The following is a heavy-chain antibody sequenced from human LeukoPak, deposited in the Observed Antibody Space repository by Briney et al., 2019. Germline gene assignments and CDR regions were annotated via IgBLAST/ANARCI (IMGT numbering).Heavy chain of an antibody. CDR3: ATSSSWYPNSDY. D-gene: IGHD6-13*01. CDR2: INHSGST. CDR1: GGSFSGYD. Sequence: PAETLSLTCAVYGGSFSGYDWSWIRQPPGKGLEWIGEINHSGSTNYNPSLKSRVTISVDTSKNQYSLKLSSVTAADTAVYYCATSSSWYPNSDYWGQGTLVTVSS. V-gene: IGHV4-34*01. J-gene: IGHJ4*02.